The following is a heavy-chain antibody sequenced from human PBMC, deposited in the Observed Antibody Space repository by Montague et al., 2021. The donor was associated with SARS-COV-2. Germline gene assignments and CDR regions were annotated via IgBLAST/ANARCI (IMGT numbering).Heavy chain of an antibody. CDR1: GGSFSGYY. D-gene: IGHD3-3*01. Sequence: SETLSLTCGVYGGSFSGYYWSWIRQPPGKGLQWIGGTNHSGSTNYNSSLNSRGTISLDTSKNQFSLKLTSVSAADTAVYYCARGLGRPGSIFGVADDWGQGTLVTVSS. J-gene: IGHJ4*02. CDR3: ARGLGRPGSIFGVADD. CDR2: TNHSGST. V-gene: IGHV4-34*01.